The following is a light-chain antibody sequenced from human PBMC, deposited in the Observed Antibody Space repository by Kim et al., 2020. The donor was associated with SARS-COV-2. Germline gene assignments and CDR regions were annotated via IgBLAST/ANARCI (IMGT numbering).Light chain of an antibody. Sequence: QRVTISGCGSRANIGSNTVNWDQQHPGTAPKLLIYSNKQRPSGVPDRVSGSKSGTSASLAISGLQSEDEADYYSAAWDDSLNGHWVLGGGTKLTV. CDR1: RANIGSNT. J-gene: IGLJ3*02. CDR2: SNK. CDR3: AAWDDSLNGHWV. V-gene: IGLV1-44*01.